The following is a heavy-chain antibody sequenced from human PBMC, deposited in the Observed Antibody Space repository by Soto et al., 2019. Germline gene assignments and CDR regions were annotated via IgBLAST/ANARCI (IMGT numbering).Heavy chain of an antibody. CDR3: ARSTYPQYCSGGTCPKYFDY. V-gene: IGHV3-21*01. D-gene: IGHD2-15*01. CDR1: GFTFSGYT. Sequence: GGSLRLSCAASGFTFSGYTMNWVRQAPGTGLEWVSSITSSGGYIYYADSVKGRFTISRDNAKNSLYLQMNSLRAEDTAVYYCARSTYPQYCSGGTCPKYFDYWGQGTLVTVSS. CDR2: ITSSGGYI. J-gene: IGHJ4*02.